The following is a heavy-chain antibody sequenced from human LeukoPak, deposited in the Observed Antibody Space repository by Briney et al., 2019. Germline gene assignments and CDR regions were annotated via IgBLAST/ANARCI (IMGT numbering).Heavy chain of an antibody. J-gene: IGHJ4*02. D-gene: IGHD6-6*01. V-gene: IGHV3-33*01. CDR1: VFTFSMYG. CDR3: ARDVSSGRAYSFDF. CDR2: IWYDGSDK. Sequence: PGGSLRLSCAASVFTFSMYGMHGVRRAPGKGLECVAVIWYDGSDKYYAHSVRGRFTISRDNSKNTFFLDMNSRRAEHTPVFYFARDVSSGRAYSFDFWGQGTLVTVSS.